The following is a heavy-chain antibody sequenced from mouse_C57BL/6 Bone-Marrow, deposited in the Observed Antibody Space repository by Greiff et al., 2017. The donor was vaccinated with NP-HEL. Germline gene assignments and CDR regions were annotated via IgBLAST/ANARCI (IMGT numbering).Heavy chain of an antibody. V-gene: IGHV3-8*01. Sequence: EVHLVESGPGLAKPSQTLSLTCSVTGYSITSDYWNWIRKFPGNKLEYMGYISYSGSTYYNPSLKSRISITRDTSKNQYYLQLNSVTTEDTATYDCARSDYDYDGEFAYWGQGTLVTVSA. CDR2: ISYSGST. CDR3: ARSDYDYDGEFAY. J-gene: IGHJ3*01. D-gene: IGHD2-4*01. CDR1: GYSITSDY.